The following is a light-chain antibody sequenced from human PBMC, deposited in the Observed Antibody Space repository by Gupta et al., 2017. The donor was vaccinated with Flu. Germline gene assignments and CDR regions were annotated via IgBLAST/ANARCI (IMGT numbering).Light chain of an antibody. V-gene: IGLV3-1*01. CDR3: QAWDSSAGV. Sequence: PGQTATITCSGDQLGNKYTCWYQQKPGQSPVLVIYEDEKRPAGIPERFSGSNTGNTATLTISGTQAMDEADYYCQAWDSSAGVFGAGTKVTVL. CDR2: EDE. J-gene: IGLJ1*01. CDR1: QLGNKY.